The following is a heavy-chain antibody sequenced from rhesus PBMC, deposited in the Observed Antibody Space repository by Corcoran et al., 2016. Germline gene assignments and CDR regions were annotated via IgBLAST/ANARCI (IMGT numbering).Heavy chain of an antibody. V-gene: IGHV4-76*01. CDR1: GGPSSGGYD. CDR3: ARAGYSGGWYYFDY. Sequence: QVQLQESGPGVVKPSETLSLTCAVSGGPSSGGYDWGWIRQPPGKGLERIGYIYGSTGSANYNPSLKDQVTISKDASKNEFSLKLSSVATADTAVDYCARAGYSGGWYYFDYWGQGVLVTVSS. CDR2: IYGSTGSA. D-gene: IGHD6-31*01. J-gene: IGHJ4*01.